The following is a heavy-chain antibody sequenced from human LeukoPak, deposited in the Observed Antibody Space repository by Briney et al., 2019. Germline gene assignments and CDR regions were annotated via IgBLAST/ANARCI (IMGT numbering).Heavy chain of an antibody. CDR2: INWNGGST. CDR3: ARILRYFDRTGYFDY. J-gene: IGHJ4*02. V-gene: IGHV3-20*04. CDR1: GCSFDEYG. D-gene: IGHD3-9*01. Sequence: GSLRLSCAAPGCSFDEYGMCWVRPAPGKGLERVSGINWNGGSTGYADSVKGRFTISRANDKTTLSLQMHSMRAEDTALYYCARILRYFDRTGYFDYWGQGTLVTVSS.